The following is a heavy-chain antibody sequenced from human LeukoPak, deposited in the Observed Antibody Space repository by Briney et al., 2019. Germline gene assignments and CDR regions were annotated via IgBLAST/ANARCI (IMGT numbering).Heavy chain of an antibody. Sequence: SETLSLTCTVSCGSISSSSYYWGWIRQPPGKGLEWIGSIYYSGSTYYNPSLKSRVTISVDTSKNQFSLKLSSVTAADTAVYYCARVGRKGMDDYWGQGTMVTAAS. J-gene: IGHJ4*02. CDR2: IYYSGST. CDR3: ARVGRKGMDDY. D-gene: IGHD1-14*01. CDR1: CGSISSSSYY. V-gene: IGHV4-39*07.